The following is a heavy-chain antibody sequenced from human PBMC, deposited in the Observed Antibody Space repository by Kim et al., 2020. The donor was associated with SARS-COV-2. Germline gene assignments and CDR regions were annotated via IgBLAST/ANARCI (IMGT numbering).Heavy chain of an antibody. CDR3: ARALTYYYDSSGYKRWDAFDI. J-gene: IGHJ3*02. CDR2: ISSSSSYI. D-gene: IGHD3-22*01. CDR1: GFTFSSYS. Sequence: GGSLRLSCAASGFTFSSYSMNWVRQAPGKGLEWVSSISSSSSYIYYADSVKGRFTISRDNAKNSLYLQMNSLRAEDTAVYYCARALTYYYDSSGYKRWDAFDIWGQGTMVTVSS. V-gene: IGHV3-21*01.